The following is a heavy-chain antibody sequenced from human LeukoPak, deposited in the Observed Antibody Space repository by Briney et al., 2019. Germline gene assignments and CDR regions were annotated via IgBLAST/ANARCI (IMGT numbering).Heavy chain of an antibody. CDR1: GFTFSSYA. V-gene: IGHV3-30-3*01. CDR2: ISYEGSNK. D-gene: IGHD4-23*01. Sequence: PGGSLRLSCAASGFTFSSYAMHWVRQAPGKGLEWVAVISYEGSNKYYADSVKGRFTISRDNSKNTLYLQMNSLRAEDTAVYYCARSKPLYDYGGNPLDYWGQGTLVTVSS. CDR3: ARSKPLYDYGGNPLDY. J-gene: IGHJ4*02.